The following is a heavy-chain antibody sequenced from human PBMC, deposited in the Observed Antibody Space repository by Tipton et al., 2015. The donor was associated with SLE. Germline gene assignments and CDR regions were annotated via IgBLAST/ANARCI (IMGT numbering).Heavy chain of an antibody. CDR2: INSDGSST. J-gene: IGHJ3*02. V-gene: IGHV3-74*01. CDR1: GFTFNSCW. D-gene: IGHD6-13*01. Sequence: SLRLSCAASGFTFNSCWMHWVRQAPGKGLVWVSRINSDGSSTSYADSVKGRFTISRDNAKNTLYLQMNSLRAEDTAVYYCSRSGLGSSWYGAFDIWGQGTVVTVSS. CDR3: SRSGLGSSWYGAFDI.